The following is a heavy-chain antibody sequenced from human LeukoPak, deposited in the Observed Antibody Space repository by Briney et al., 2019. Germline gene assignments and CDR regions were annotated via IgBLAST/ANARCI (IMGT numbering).Heavy chain of an antibody. D-gene: IGHD2-2*02. J-gene: IGHJ3*02. CDR1: GGTFSSYA. CDR2: IIPILGIA. V-gene: IGHV1-69*04. Sequence: SVKVSCKASGGTFSSYAISWVRQAPGQELEWMGRIIPILGIANYAQKFQGRVTITADKSTSTAYMELSSLRSEDTAVYYCARAYTRELDAFDIWGQGTMVTVSS. CDR3: ARAYTRELDAFDI.